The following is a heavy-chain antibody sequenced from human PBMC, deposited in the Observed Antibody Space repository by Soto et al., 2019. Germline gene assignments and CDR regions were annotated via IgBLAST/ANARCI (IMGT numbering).Heavy chain of an antibody. CDR1: GFTFSSFA. CDR3: ARVECPGLVCGFYYYGMDV. Sequence: GGSLRLSCAASGFTFSSFAMHWVRQAPGRGLEWVSCITGRDTFYADSVKGRFTISRDNAKNSLYLQMNSLRAEDTAVYYCARVECPGLVCGFYYYGMDVWGQGTTVTVSS. D-gene: IGHD2-8*01. CDR2: ITGRDTF. J-gene: IGHJ6*02. V-gene: IGHV3-21*01.